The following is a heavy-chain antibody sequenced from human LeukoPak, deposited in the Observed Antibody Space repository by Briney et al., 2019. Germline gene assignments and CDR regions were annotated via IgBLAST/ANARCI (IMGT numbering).Heavy chain of an antibody. CDR1: GYTFTSYY. CDR2: INPSGGST. J-gene: IGHJ6*02. V-gene: IGHV1-46*01. Sequence: ASVKVSCKASGYTFTSYYMHWVRQAPGQGLEWMGIINPSGGSTSYAQKFQGRVTMTRDMSTSTVCMELSSLRSEDTAVYYCARDGPRYYYYYGMDVWGQGTTVTVSS. CDR3: ARDGPRYYYYYGMDV.